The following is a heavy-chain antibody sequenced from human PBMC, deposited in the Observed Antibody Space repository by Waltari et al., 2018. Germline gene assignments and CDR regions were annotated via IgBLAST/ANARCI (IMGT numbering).Heavy chain of an antibody. V-gene: IGHV4-39*07. CDR3: ARDHYGGNSDSGMDV. Sequence: QLQLQESGPGLVKPSETLSLTCIVSGDSISSSNYYWGWIRQPPGKGLEWIGIIYYSGNTYYTPSLKSRVTISVDTSKNQFFLHLTSVTAADAAMYYCARDHYGGNSDSGMDVWGQGTTVTVSS. J-gene: IGHJ6*02. D-gene: IGHD4-17*01. CDR1: GDSISSSNYY. CDR2: IYYSGNT.